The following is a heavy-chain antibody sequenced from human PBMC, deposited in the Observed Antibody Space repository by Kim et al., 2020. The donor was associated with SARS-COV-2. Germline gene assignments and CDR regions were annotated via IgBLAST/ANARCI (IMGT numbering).Heavy chain of an antibody. CDR1: GGSVSSGSYY. D-gene: IGHD3-3*01. Sequence: SETLSLTCTVSGGSVSSGSYYWSWIRQPPGKGLEWIGYIYYSGSTNYNPSLKSRVTISVDTSKNQFSLKLSSVTAADTAVYYCARVQGPTIFGVVIIHWLDPWGQGTLVTVSS. CDR2: IYYSGST. J-gene: IGHJ5*02. V-gene: IGHV4-61*01. CDR3: ARVQGPTIFGVVIIHWLDP.